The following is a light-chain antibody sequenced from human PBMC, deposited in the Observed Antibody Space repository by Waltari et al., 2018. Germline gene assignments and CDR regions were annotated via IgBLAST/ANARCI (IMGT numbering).Light chain of an antibody. CDR1: QSVNNY. V-gene: IGKV3-11*01. Sequence: EILLTQSPVTLSLSPGERATLSCRASQSVNNYLAWYQQKPGQAPRLLIFDASKRATGIPARFSGSGSGTDFTFTISSLEPQDSAVYFCQQRSHWPPLTFGGGTKVEIK. CDR3: QQRSHWPPLT. CDR2: DAS. J-gene: IGKJ4*01.